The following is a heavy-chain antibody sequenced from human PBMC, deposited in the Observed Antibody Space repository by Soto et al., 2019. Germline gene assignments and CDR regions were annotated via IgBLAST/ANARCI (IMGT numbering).Heavy chain of an antibody. Sequence: PGGSLRLSCAASRFTFSTYWMHWVRQAPGKGLVWVSRINSDGTGTSYADSVKGRITISRDNAKNTLYLQMNSLRSEGTAVYYCAGDSSGYSYDAFDIWGQGTMVTVSS. CDR2: INSDGTGT. D-gene: IGHD3-22*01. CDR3: AGDSSGYSYDAFDI. V-gene: IGHV3-74*01. J-gene: IGHJ3*02. CDR1: RFTFSTYW.